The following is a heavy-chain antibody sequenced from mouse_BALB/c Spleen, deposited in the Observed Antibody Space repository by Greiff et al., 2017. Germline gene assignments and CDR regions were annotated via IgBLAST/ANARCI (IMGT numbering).Heavy chain of an antibody. CDR2: ISNLAYSI. CDR3: ARGTAWFAY. Sequence: DVRLVESGGGLVQPGGSRKLSCAASGFTFSDYGMAWVRQAPGKGPEWVAFISNLAYSIYYADTVTGRFTISRENAKNTLYLEMSSLRSEDTAMYYCARGTAWFAYWGQGTLVTVSA. V-gene: IGHV5-15*02. J-gene: IGHJ3*01. CDR1: GFTFSDYG. D-gene: IGHD4-1*01.